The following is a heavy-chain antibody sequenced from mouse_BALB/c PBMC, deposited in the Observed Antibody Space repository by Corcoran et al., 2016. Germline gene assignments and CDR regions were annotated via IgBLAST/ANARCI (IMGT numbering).Heavy chain of an antibody. CDR3: ARGYGNYYYAMDY. V-gene: IGHV1-18*01. Sequence: EVQLQQSGPELVKPGASMKISCKASGYSFTGYTMNWVKQSHGKNLEWIGLINPYNGGTSYNQKFQGKATITADTSSNTAYLQLSSLTSEDTAVYYCARGYGNYYYAMDYWGQGTSVTVSS. J-gene: IGHJ4*01. CDR2: INPYNGGT. D-gene: IGHD2-10*02. CDR1: GYSFTGYT.